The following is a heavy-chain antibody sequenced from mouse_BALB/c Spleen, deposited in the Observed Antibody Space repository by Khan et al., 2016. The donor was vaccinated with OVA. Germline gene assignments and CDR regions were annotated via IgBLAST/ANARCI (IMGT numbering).Heavy chain of an antibody. CDR2: ITYSGNI. D-gene: IGHD1-1*01. J-gene: IGHJ4*01. Sequence: EVQLQESGPSLVKPSQTLYLTCSVTGDSITSGFWNWIRKFPGNKFEYLGYITYSGNIYYNPSLKSRISITRDTSKSQYYLQLNSVTTEDTATYYCARSYGSWAMDYWGQGTSVTVSS. V-gene: IGHV3-8*02. CDR3: ARSYGSWAMDY. CDR1: GDSITSGF.